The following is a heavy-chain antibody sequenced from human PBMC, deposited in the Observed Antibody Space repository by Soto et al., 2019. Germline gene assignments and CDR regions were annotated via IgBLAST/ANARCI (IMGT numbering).Heavy chain of an antibody. Sequence: ASVKVSCKASGYTFTSYGISWVRQAPGQGLEWIGWISAYNGNTNYAQKLQGRVTMTTDTSTSTAYMELRSLRSDDTAVYYFARDYFLRYFDWSNCYFDLWGRGTLVTVSS. CDR3: ARDYFLRYFDWSNCYFDL. CDR2: ISAYNGNT. J-gene: IGHJ2*01. D-gene: IGHD3-9*01. V-gene: IGHV1-18*01. CDR1: GYTFTSYG.